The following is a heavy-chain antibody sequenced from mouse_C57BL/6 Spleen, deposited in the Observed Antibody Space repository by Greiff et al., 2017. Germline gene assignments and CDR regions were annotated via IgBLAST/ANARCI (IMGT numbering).Heavy chain of an antibody. CDR3: SRSYYSGPYAMDY. D-gene: IGHD2-12*01. Sequence: EVQLQQSGPELVKPGASVKISCKASGYSFTGYYMNWVKQSPEKSLEWIGEINPSTGGTTYNQKFKAKATLTVDKSSSTAYMQLKSLTSEDSAVYYCSRSYYSGPYAMDYLGQGTPVTVSS. CDR2: INPSTGGT. V-gene: IGHV1-42*01. CDR1: GYSFTGYY. J-gene: IGHJ4*01.